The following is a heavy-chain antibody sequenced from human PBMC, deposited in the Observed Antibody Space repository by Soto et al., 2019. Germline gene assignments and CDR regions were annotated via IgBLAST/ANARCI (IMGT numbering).Heavy chain of an antibody. D-gene: IGHD2-8*01. Sequence: EVQLVESGGGLVQPGGSLRLSCAASGFTFSSYWMSWVRQAPGKGLEWVANIKHDGSEKYYVDSVKGRFTISRDNAKNSRYLQMNSLRAEDTAVYYCARVVVLMVYAEYYFDYWGQGTLVTVSS. CDR2: IKHDGSEK. J-gene: IGHJ4*02. CDR1: GFTFSSYW. CDR3: ARVVVLMVYAEYYFDY. V-gene: IGHV3-7*01.